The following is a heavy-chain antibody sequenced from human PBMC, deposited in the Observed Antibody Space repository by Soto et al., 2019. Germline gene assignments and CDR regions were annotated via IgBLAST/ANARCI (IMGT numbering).Heavy chain of an antibody. CDR1: GGSISSSSYY. V-gene: IGHV4-39*01. D-gene: IGHD3-22*01. J-gene: IGHJ5*02. Sequence: SETLSLTCIVSGGSISSSSYYWGWIRQPPGKGLEWIGSIHYSGSTYSNPSLKSRVTISVDTSKNQFSLKLSSVAAADTAVYYCARYGIVVVHYNWFDPWGQGTLVTVSS. CDR3: ARYGIVVVHYNWFDP. CDR2: IHYSGST.